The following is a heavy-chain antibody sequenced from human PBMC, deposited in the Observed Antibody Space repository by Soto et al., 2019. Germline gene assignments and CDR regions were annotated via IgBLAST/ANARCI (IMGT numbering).Heavy chain of an antibody. J-gene: IGHJ6*04. CDR3: ARDSFGSYYYYYGMDV. V-gene: IGHV3-48*02. D-gene: IGHD1-26*01. Sequence: GGSLRLSCAASGFTFSSYSMNWVRQAPGKGLEWVSYISSSSSTIYYADSVKGRFTISRDNAKNSLYLQMNSLRDEDTAVYYCARDSFGSYYYYYGMDVRGKGTTVTVSS. CDR1: GFTFSSYS. CDR2: ISSSSSTI.